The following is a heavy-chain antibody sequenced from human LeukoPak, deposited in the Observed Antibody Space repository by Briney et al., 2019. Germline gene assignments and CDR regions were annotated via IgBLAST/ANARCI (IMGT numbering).Heavy chain of an antibody. CDR2: SSAISDST. Sequence: GGSLRLSCAASGFTFSTYAMSWVRQAPGKGLEWVSASSAISDSTYYADSVKGRFTISRDNAKNTVYLQMNSLRVEDTAVYYCARGALYQYYLDYWGWGQGTLVTVSS. J-gene: IGHJ4*02. V-gene: IGHV3-23*01. CDR1: GFTFSTYA. D-gene: IGHD4-17*01. CDR3: ARGALYQYYLDYWG.